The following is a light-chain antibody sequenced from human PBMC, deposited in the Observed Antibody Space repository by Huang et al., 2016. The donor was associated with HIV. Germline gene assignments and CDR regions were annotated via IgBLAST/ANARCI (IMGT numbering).Light chain of an antibody. V-gene: IGKV1-12*01. CDR3: QQTDRFSIT. J-gene: IGKJ5*01. Sequence: DIQLTQPPSSVSASVGERVTITCRASQDSSSYVAWYHQKPGKTPKLLIYATSTLQSGVPSRFSGSSSGTEFTLTISSLQPEDFATYYCQQTDRFSITFGQGTRLEIK. CDR1: QDSSSY. CDR2: ATS.